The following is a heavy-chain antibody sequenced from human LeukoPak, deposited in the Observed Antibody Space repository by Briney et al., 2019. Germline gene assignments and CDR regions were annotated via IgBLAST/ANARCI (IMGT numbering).Heavy chain of an antibody. V-gene: IGHV2-5*01. CDR3: AHRRYIWSGYKNWFDP. CDR1: GFSLSTSGVG. J-gene: IGHJ5*02. CDR2: IYWNDDK. Sequence: SGPTLVNPTQTLTLTCTFSGFSLSTSGVGVGWIRQPPGKALEWLALIYWNDDKRYSPSLKSRLTITKDTSKNQVVLTMTNMDPVDTATYYCAHRRYIWSGYKNWFDPWGQGTLVTVSS. D-gene: IGHD3-3*01.